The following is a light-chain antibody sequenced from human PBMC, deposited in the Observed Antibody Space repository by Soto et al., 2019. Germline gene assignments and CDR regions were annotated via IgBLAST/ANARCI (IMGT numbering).Light chain of an antibody. CDR3: QAWDSSTAV. Sequence: SYELTQPPSVSVSPGQTATITCSGDELGNKYASWHQQKPGQSPLLVIYQDNKRPSGIPERFSGSNSGNTATLTISGTQAMDEADYYCQAWDSSTAVFGGGTKLTV. J-gene: IGLJ2*01. CDR1: ELGNKY. V-gene: IGLV3-1*01. CDR2: QDN.